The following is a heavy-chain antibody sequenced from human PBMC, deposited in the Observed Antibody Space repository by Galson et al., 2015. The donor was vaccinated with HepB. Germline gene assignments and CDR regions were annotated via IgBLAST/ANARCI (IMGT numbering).Heavy chain of an antibody. D-gene: IGHD6-19*01. J-gene: IGHJ5*02. CDR2: IYWDDDK. Sequence: PALVKPTQTLTLTCTFSGFSLSTSGVGVGWIRQPPGKALEWLALIYWDDDKRYSPSLKSRLTITKDTSKDQVVLTMTNMDPVDTATYYCAHTTGPYSSGWFSRRRGQDPQKWNWFDPWGQGTLVTVSS. CDR3: AHTTGPYSSGWFSRRRGQDPQKWNWFDP. V-gene: IGHV2-5*02. CDR1: GFSLSTSGVG.